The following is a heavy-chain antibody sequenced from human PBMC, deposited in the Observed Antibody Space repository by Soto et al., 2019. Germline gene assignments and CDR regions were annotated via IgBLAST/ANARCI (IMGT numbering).Heavy chain of an antibody. CDR3: ARDFPVAMATTNDAFDI. CDR2: LWFDGSNK. V-gene: IGHV3-33*01. J-gene: IGHJ3*02. Sequence: GGSLRLSCAASGFTLSSYGMHWVRQAPGKGLKWVAVLWFDGSNKYYADSVRGRFTISRDNSKNTLYLQMNSLRPEDTAVYYCARDFPVAMATTNDAFDIWGQGTMVTVSS. CDR1: GFTLSSYG. D-gene: IGHD5-12*01.